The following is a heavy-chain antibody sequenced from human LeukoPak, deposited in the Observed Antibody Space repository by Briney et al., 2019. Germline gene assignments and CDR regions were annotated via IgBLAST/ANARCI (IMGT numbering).Heavy chain of an antibody. V-gene: IGHV4-39*01. CDR2: IYYSGST. CDR1: GGSISSSSYY. J-gene: IGHJ4*02. CDR3: AIMVRGVIVDC. D-gene: IGHD3-10*01. Sequence: SETLSLACTVSGGSISSSSYYWGWIRQPPGKGLEWIGSIYYSGSTYYNPSLKSRVTISVDTSKNQFSLKLSSVTAADTAVYYCAIMVRGVIVDCWGQGTLVTVSS.